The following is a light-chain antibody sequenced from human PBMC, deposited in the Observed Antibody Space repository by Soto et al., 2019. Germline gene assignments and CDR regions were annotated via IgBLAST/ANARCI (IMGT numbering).Light chain of an antibody. Sequence: EIVLTQSPGTLALSPGERATLSCRASQSVSSYLAWYQQKPGQAPRLLIYGASNRATGIPDRFSGSGSGTDFTLIISRLEPEDFAVYYCQQYGSSPWTFGQGTKVDI. V-gene: IGKV3-20*01. CDR2: GAS. CDR3: QQYGSSPWT. CDR1: QSVSSY. J-gene: IGKJ1*01.